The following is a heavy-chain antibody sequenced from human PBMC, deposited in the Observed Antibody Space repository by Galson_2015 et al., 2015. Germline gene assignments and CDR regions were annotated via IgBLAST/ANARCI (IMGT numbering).Heavy chain of an antibody. Sequence: SETLSLTCAVSGGSISSSNWWSWVRQPPGKGLEWIGEIYHSGSTNYNPSLKSRVTISVDKSKNQFSLKLSSVTAADTAVYYCARVMTTVTTRGNNWFDPWGQGTLGTVSS. J-gene: IGHJ5*02. CDR1: GGSISSSNW. D-gene: IGHD4-17*01. CDR3: ARVMTTVTTRGNNWFDP. V-gene: IGHV4-4*02. CDR2: IYHSGST.